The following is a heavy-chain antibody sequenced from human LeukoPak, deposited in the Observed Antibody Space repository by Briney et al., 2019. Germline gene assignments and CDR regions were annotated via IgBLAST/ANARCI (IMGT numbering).Heavy chain of an antibody. CDR3: AKDTRSPFGSGWYFFDY. V-gene: IGHV3-30*02. Sequence: GGSLRLSCAASGFTFSSYGMHWVRQAPGKGLEWVAFIRYDGSNKYYADSVKGRFTISRDNSKNTLYLQMNSLRAEDTAVYYCAKDTRSPFGSGWYFFDYWGQGTLVTVSS. CDR2: IRYDGSNK. J-gene: IGHJ4*02. D-gene: IGHD6-19*01. CDR1: GFTFSSYG.